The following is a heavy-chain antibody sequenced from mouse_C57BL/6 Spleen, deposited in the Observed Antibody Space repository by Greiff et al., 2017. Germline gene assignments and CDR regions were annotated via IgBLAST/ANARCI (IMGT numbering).Heavy chain of an antibody. CDR2: IYPGSGST. D-gene: IGHD2-1*01. V-gene: IGHV1-55*01. CDR3: AREDYGKENAMDY. Sequence: VKLQESGAELVKPGASVKMSCKASGYTFTSYWITWVKQRPGQGLEWIGDIYPGSGSTNYNEKFKSKATLTVDTSSSTAYMQLSSLTSEDSAVYDCAREDYGKENAMDYWGQGTSVTVSS. J-gene: IGHJ4*01. CDR1: GYTFTSYW.